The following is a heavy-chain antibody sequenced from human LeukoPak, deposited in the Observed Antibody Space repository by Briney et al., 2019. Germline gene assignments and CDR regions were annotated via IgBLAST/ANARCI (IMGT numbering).Heavy chain of an antibody. D-gene: IGHD4-17*01. V-gene: IGHV4-34*01. J-gene: IGHJ4*02. Sequence: PGGSLRLSCAASGFTFSTYNMNWVRQPPGKGLEWIGEINDSGRTNYNPSLKSRVTISVDTSKNQFSLKLSSVTAADTAVYYCARMSPRLRRLTLTTTKGFDYWGQGTLVTVSS. CDR1: GFTFSTYN. CDR3: ARMSPRLRRLTLTTTKGFDY. CDR2: INDSGRT.